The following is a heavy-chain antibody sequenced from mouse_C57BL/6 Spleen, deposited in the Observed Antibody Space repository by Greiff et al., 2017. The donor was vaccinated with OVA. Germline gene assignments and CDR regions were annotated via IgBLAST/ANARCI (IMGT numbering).Heavy chain of an antibody. CDR1: GYTFTDYY. V-gene: IGHV1-76*01. J-gene: IGHJ4*01. CDR2: IYPGSGNT. D-gene: IGHD2-2*01. Sequence: QVQLKESGAELVRPGASVKLSCKASGYTFTDYYINWVKQRPGQGLEWIARIYPGSGNTYYNEKFKGKATLTAEKSSSTAYMHLSSLTSEDSAVYIWAREAYMVATDCDYYAMDYWGQGTSVTVSS. CDR3: AREAYMVATDCDYYAMDY.